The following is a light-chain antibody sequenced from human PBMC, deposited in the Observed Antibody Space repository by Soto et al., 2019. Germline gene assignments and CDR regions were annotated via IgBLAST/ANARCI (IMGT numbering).Light chain of an antibody. V-gene: IGLV2-14*01. J-gene: IGLJ1*01. CDR2: DVS. CDR3: SSYTSSSTLENV. Sequence: QSVLTQPASGSGSPGQSFTISCTGTSSDVCGYNYVSWYQQHPGKAPKLMIYDVSNRPSGVSNRFPGSKSGNTASLTISGLQAEDEADYYCSSYTSSSTLENVFGTGTKVTVL. CDR1: SSDVCGYNY.